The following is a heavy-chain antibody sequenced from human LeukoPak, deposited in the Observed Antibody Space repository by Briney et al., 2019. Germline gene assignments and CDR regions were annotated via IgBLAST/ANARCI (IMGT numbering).Heavy chain of an antibody. CDR1: GGSISSSSYY. V-gene: IGHV4-39*07. J-gene: IGHJ6*03. CDR3: ARVAIPYDISPYYDGYMDV. CDR2: IYYSGST. D-gene: IGHD3-22*01. Sequence: SETLSLTCTVSGGSISSSSYYWGWIRQPPGKGLEWIGSIYYSGSTYYNPSLKSRVTISVDTSKNQFSLKLSSVTAVDTAVYYCARVAIPYDISPYYDGYMDVWGKGTTVTVSS.